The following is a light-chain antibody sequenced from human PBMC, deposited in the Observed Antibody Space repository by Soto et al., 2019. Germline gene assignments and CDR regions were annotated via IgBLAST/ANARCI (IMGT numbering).Light chain of an antibody. CDR3: QQYNNWPPWT. Sequence: EIVLTQSPGTLSLSPGDRATLSCRASQSISSNFLAWYQHKPGQSPRLLIYGGSTRVTGIPDRFSGSGSGTDFTLTISRLEPEDFAVYFCQQYNNWPPWTFGQGSKV. V-gene: IGKV3-20*01. CDR2: GGS. J-gene: IGKJ1*01. CDR1: QSISSNF.